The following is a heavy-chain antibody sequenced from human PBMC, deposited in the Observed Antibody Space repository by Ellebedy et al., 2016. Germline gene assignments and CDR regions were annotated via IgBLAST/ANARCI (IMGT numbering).Heavy chain of an antibody. CDR3: ARGPRCTGPAATCEWSCEF. CDR1: NGSLSGYY. D-gene: IGHD2-2*01. CDR2: INLGGQT. V-gene: IGHV4-34*01. J-gene: IGHJ4*01. Sequence: GSLRLXXAVHNGSLSGYYWSWFRQSPGKGLEWIGEINLGGQTDYGPSLKSRATISVDTSQNQFSLKLTSVTAADAAVYYCARGPRCTGPAATCEWSCEFWGHGTLVTVSS.